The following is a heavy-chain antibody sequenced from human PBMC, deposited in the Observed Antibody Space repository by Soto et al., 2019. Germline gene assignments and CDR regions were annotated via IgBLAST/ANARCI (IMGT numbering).Heavy chain of an antibody. CDR2: IIPILGIA. V-gene: IGHV1-69*02. Sequence: SAKVSCKAHRGSFSSYTISWVRQAPRQSLEWMGRIIPILGIANYAQKFQGRVTITADKSTSTAYMELSSLRSEDTAVYYCARGGYCSGGSCPNWFDPWGQGTLVTVSS. CDR3: ARGGYCSGGSCPNWFDP. J-gene: IGHJ5*02. CDR1: RGSFSSYT. D-gene: IGHD2-15*01.